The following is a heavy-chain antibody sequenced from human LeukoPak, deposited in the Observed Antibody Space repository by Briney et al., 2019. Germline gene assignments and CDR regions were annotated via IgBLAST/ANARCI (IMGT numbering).Heavy chain of an antibody. CDR1: GGTFSSYA. V-gene: IGHV1-69*04. CDR2: IIPILGIA. J-gene: IGHJ4*02. CDR3: ARVDSSGYYPRYFDY. Sequence: ASVKVSCKASGGTFSSYAISWVRQAPGQGLEWMGRIIPILGIANYAQKFQGRVTITADKSTSTAYMELSSLRSEDTAVYYCARVDSSGYYPRYFDYWGQGTLVTASS. D-gene: IGHD3-22*01.